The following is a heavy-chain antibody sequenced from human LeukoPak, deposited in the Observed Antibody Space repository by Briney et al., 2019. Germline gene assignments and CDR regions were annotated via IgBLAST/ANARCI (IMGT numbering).Heavy chain of an antibody. D-gene: IGHD3-22*01. CDR2: IYSGGST. CDR1: GFTVRTNY. J-gene: IGHJ4*02. V-gene: IGHV3-53*01. Sequence: PGGSLRLSCAASGFTVRTNYMSWVRQAPGKGLEWVSVIYSGGSTYYADSVKGRFTISRDNSKNTLSLQMNSLRAEDTAVYYCARLGDSSGYYDYWGQGTLVTVSS. CDR3: ARLGDSSGYYDY.